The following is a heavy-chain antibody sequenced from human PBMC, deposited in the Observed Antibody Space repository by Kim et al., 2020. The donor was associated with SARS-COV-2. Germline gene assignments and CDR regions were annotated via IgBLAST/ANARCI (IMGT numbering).Heavy chain of an antibody. D-gene: IGHD5-18*01. V-gene: IGHV3-7*04. CDR3: ARVDERYRYGYNNYYYMDV. CDR2: INEDGLDK. Sequence: GGSLRLSWEASGFTFSGFWMILVRQAPGKVLEWVATINEDGLDKYYGDSVKGRFTSSRDNAKISLYLQMDSLRVEDTAVYYCARVDERYRYGYNNYYYMDVWGKGTTVTVSS. J-gene: IGHJ6*03. CDR1: GFTFSGFW.